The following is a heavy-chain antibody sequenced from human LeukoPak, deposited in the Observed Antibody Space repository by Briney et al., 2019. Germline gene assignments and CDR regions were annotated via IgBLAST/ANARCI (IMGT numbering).Heavy chain of an antibody. CDR1: GFTFSSYA. D-gene: IGHD6-19*01. J-gene: IGHJ4*02. V-gene: IGHV3-23*01. CDR2: ISGSGGST. Sequence: PGGSLRLSCAASGFTFSSYAMSWVRQAPGKGLEWVSAISGSGGSTYYADSVKGRFTISRDNSKNTLYLQMNSLRAEDTAVYYCAKDVVYSSGSYYFDYWGQGTLVTVSS. CDR3: AKDVVYSSGSYYFDY.